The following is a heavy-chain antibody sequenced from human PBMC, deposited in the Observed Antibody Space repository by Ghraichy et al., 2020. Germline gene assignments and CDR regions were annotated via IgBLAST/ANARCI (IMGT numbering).Heavy chain of an antibody. D-gene: IGHD1-14*01. CDR3: ARVGITTYYGMDV. Sequence: GGYLRLSCAASGLTFSSYWMIWVRQAPGKGLEWVANIKQDVSEKYYVDSVKGRFTISRDNAKNSLYLQMNSLRAEDTAMYYCARVGITTYYGMDVWGQGTTVTVSS. CDR2: IKQDVSEK. V-gene: IGHV3-7*04. J-gene: IGHJ6*02. CDR1: GLTFSSYW.